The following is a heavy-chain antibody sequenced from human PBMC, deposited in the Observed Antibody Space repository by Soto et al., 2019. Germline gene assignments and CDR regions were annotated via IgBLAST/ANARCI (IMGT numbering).Heavy chain of an antibody. D-gene: IGHD3-10*01. CDR2: ISGSGGST. Sequence: GGSPRLSCAASGFTFSSYAMSWVRQGPGKGLEWVSAISGSGGSTYYADSVKGRFTISRDNSKNTLYLQMNSLRAEDTAVYYCAKVRVTMVQGVIISPFDDWGQGTLVTVSS. V-gene: IGHV3-23*01. CDR1: GFTFSSYA. CDR3: AKVRVTMVQGVIISPFDD. J-gene: IGHJ4*02.